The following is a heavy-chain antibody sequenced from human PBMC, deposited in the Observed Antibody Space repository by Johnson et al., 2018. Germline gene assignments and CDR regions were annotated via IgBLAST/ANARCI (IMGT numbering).Heavy chain of an antibody. CDR2: ISWNSGSI. CDR1: GFTFDDYA. Sequence: VQLQESGGGLVQPGRSLRLSCAASGFTFDDYAMHWVRQAPGKGLERVSGISWNSGSIGYGDSVKGRFTISRDNAKNSLYLQMNSRRAEDTALYYCAKIRSPDYYDSSGYDAFDIWGRGTMVTVSS. V-gene: IGHV3-9*01. D-gene: IGHD3-22*01. J-gene: IGHJ3*02. CDR3: AKIRSPDYYDSSGYDAFDI.